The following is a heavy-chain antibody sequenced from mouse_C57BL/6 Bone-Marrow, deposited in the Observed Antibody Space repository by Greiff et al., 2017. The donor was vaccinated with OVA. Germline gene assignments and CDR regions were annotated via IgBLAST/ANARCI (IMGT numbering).Heavy chain of an antibody. CDR1: GYTFTSYW. J-gene: IGHJ1*03. V-gene: IGHV1-74*01. D-gene: IGHD2-4*01. CDR2: IHPSDSDT. CDR3: EIGGLRRNWYFDV. Sequence: QVQLQQPGAELVKPGASVKVSCKASGYTFTSYWMHWVKQSPGQGLEWIGSIHPSDSDTNYNQKFKGKATLTVDKSSSTAYMQLRSLTSEDSAVYDCEIGGLRRNWYFDVWGTGTTVTVSS.